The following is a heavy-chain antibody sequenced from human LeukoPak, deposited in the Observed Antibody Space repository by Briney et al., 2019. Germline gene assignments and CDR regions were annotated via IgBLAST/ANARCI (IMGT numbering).Heavy chain of an antibody. CDR1: GFTISSYA. CDR2: ISGSGGST. V-gene: IGHV3-23*01. J-gene: IGHJ4*02. CDR3: AKAARSSSWYFDY. D-gene: IGHD6-13*01. Sequence: WESLSLSCAASGFTISSYAMSWVRQAPGQGLEWVSAISGSGGSTYYADPVKGRFTISRDNSKNTPYLQMNSLRAEDTAVYYCAKAARSSSWYFDYWGQGTLVTVSS.